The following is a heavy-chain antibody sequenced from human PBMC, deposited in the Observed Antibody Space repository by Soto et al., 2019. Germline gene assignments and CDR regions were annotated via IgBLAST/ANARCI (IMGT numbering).Heavy chain of an antibody. Sequence: QVQLVESGGGVVQPGRSLRLSCAASGFTFSSYAMHWVRQAPGKGLEWVAVISNDGSNKYYADSVKGRFTISRDNSKNTLYLRMNSLRAEDTAVYYCARAPVVVPAAIPPSYYGMDVWGQGTTVTVSS. CDR2: ISNDGSNK. J-gene: IGHJ6*02. CDR1: GFTFSSYA. D-gene: IGHD2-2*02. V-gene: IGHV3-30-3*01. CDR3: ARAPVVVPAAIPPSYYGMDV.